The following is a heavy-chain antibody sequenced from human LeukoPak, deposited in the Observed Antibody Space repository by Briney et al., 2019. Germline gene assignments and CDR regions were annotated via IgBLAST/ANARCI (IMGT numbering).Heavy chain of an antibody. J-gene: IGHJ6*02. CDR3: ARDRPPFSGGYYYYGMDV. CDR1: GGSISSSNW. V-gene: IGHV4-31*11. CDR2: IYYSGST. D-gene: IGHD2-15*01. Sequence: PSETLSLTCAVSGGSISSSNWWSWVRQHPGKGLEWIGYIYYSGSTYYNPSLKSRVTISVDTSKNQFSLKLSSVTAADTAVYYCARDRPPFSGGYYYYGMDVWGQGTTVTVSS.